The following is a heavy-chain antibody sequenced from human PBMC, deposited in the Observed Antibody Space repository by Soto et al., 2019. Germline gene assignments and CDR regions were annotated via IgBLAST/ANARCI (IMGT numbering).Heavy chain of an antibody. CDR2: IYPGDSDT. V-gene: IGHV5-51*03. D-gene: IGHD3-10*01. J-gene: IGHJ6*02. CDR3: ARPVYGSGSYYDYYYYGMDV. CDR1: GYSFTSYW. Sequence: PGESLKISCKGSGYSFTSYWIGWVCQMPGKGLEWMGIIYPGDSDTRYSPSFQGQVTISADKSISTAYLQWSSLKASDTAMYYCARPVYGSGSYYDYYYYGMDVWGQGTTVTVSS.